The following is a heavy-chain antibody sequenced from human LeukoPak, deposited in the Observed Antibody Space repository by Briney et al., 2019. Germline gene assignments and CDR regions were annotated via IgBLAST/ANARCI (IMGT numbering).Heavy chain of an antibody. CDR1: GFTFSSYD. J-gene: IGHJ4*02. CDR3: AKDTAYDILTGHLDY. D-gene: IGHD3-9*01. Sequence: GGSLRLSCAASGFTFSSYDMHWVRQAPGKGLEWVAVISYDGSNKYYADSVKGRFTISRDNSKNTLYLQMNSLRAEDTAVYYCAKDTAYDILTGHLDYWGQGTLVTVSS. CDR2: ISYDGSNK. V-gene: IGHV3-30*18.